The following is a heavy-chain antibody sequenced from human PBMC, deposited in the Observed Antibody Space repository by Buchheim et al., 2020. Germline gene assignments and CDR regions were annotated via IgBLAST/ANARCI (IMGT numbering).Heavy chain of an antibody. D-gene: IGHD2-2*01. Sequence: QVQLQQWGAGLLKPSETLSLTCAVYGGSFSGYYWSWIRQPPGKGLEWIGEINHSGSTNYNPSLKSRVTISVDTSKNQFSRKLSSVTAADTAVYYCARTTYCSSTSCYYNWFDPWGQGTL. V-gene: IGHV4-34*01. J-gene: IGHJ5*02. CDR1: GGSFSGYY. CDR2: INHSGST. CDR3: ARTTYCSSTSCYYNWFDP.